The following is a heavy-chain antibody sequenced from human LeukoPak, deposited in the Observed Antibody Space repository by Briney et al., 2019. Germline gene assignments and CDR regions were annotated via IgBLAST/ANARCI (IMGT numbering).Heavy chain of an antibody. Sequence: SQTPSLTCAISGDSVSSNSAAWNWIRQSPSRGLEWLGRTYYRSKWYNDYAVSVKSRITINPDTSKNQFSLQLNSVTPEDTAVYYCARERYSGSYYLEDAFDIWGQGTMVTVSS. J-gene: IGHJ3*02. D-gene: IGHD1-26*01. CDR3: ARERYSGSYYLEDAFDI. CDR2: TYYRSKWYN. V-gene: IGHV6-1*01. CDR1: GDSVSSNSAA.